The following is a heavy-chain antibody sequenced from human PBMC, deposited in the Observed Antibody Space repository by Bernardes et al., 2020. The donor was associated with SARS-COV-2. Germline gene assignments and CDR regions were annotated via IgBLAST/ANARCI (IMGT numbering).Heavy chain of an antibody. CDR1: GFSRNTNY. D-gene: IGHD1-26*01. Sequence: GGSLRLSCAGSGFSRNTNYMTWVRQAPGKGLEWVSFLYTGGTARYADSVRGRFTISRDNSQNTVSLQMNSLRVEDSAVYFCARQFSASYGDSFDLWGQGTMVTVSS. V-gene: IGHV3-53*01. CDR3: ARQFSASYGDSFDL. J-gene: IGHJ3*01. CDR2: LYTGGTA.